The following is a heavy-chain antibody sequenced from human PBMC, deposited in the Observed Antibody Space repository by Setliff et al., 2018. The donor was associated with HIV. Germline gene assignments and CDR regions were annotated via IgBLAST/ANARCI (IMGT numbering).Heavy chain of an antibody. V-gene: IGHV4-59*01. Sequence: SETLSLTCTVSGASISSYYWSWIRQPPGKGLEWIGYIYSSGSTNYNPSLKSRVTISVDTSKNQFSLKLTSVTIADTAVYYCARFTSGWYGQYWGQGTLVTVSS. CDR1: GASISSYY. CDR2: IYSSGST. J-gene: IGHJ4*02. CDR3: ARFTSGWYGQY. D-gene: IGHD6-19*01.